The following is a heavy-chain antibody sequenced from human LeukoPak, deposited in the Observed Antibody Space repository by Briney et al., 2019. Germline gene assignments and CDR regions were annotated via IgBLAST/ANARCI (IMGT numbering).Heavy chain of an antibody. Sequence: PGRSLRLSCAASGFTFNSYGMHWVRQAPGKGVEWVVVIWYDGSNKYYGDSVKGRFTISRDNSKKTLYLQMNSLRVEDTAVYYCARGDGYNDAEYLQHWGQGTVVTVS. D-gene: IGHD5-24*01. CDR3: ARGDGYNDAEYLQH. CDR2: IWYDGSNK. J-gene: IGHJ1*01. V-gene: IGHV3-33*01. CDR1: GFTFNSYG.